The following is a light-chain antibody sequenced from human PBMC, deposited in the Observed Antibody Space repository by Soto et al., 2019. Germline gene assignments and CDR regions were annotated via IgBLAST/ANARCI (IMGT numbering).Light chain of an antibody. CDR1: QSVSSD. V-gene: IGKV3-15*01. Sequence: IVMTQSPAVPSVSPGERATLSCRASQSVSSDLAWYQQKPGQAPRLLIYGASTRATGIPARFSGSGSGTEFTLTISSLQSEDFAVYYCQHFYSWPLSFGGGTKVEIK. J-gene: IGKJ4*01. CDR3: QHFYSWPLS. CDR2: GAS.